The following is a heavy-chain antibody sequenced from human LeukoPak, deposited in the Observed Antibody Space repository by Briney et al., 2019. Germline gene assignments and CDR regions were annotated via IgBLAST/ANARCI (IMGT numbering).Heavy chain of an antibody. Sequence: ASVKVSCKASGYTFTSYYMHWVRQAPGQGLQWMGIINPSGGSTSYAQKFQGRVTMTRDTSTSTAYMELSSLRSEDTAVYYCARLAVARDATYYYYYGMDVWGQGTTVTVSS. CDR2: INPSGGST. CDR1: GYTFTSYY. CDR3: ARLAVARDATYYYYYGMDV. D-gene: IGHD6-19*01. V-gene: IGHV1-46*01. J-gene: IGHJ6*02.